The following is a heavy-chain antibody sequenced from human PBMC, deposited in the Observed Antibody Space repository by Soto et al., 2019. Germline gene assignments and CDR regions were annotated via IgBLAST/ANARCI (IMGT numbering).Heavy chain of an antibody. CDR3: ARVVGYCSGCSCYAIQNWFDP. V-gene: IGHV3-21*01. CDR2: ISSSSSYI. J-gene: IGHJ5*02. Sequence: EVQLVESGGGLVKPGGSLRLSCAASGFTFSSYSMNWVRQAPGKGLEWVSSISSSSSYIYYADSVKGRFTISRDNAKNSLYLQMNSLRAEDTAVYYCARVVGYCSGCSCYAIQNWFDPWGQGTLVTVSS. CDR1: GFTFSSYS. D-gene: IGHD2-15*01.